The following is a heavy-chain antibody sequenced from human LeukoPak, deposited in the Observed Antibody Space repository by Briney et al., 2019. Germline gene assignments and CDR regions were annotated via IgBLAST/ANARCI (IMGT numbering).Heavy chain of an antibody. CDR2: IYSGGST. Sequence: GGSLRLSCAASGFTVSSNYMSWVRQAPGKGLEWVSVIYSGGSTYYADSVKGRFTISRDNSKNTLYLQMNSLRAEDTAVYYCARVYSGYDLDYWGQGTLATVSS. CDR3: ARVYSGYDLDY. J-gene: IGHJ4*02. V-gene: IGHV3-66*01. D-gene: IGHD5-12*01. CDR1: GFTVSSNY.